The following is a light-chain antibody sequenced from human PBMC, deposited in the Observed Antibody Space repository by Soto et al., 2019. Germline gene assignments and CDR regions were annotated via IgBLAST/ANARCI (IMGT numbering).Light chain of an antibody. CDR3: QKYNSAPLT. J-gene: IGKJ4*01. CDR1: QGISNF. CDR2: GAS. Sequence: DIQMTQSPCSLSASIGDRVTITCRASQGISNFLAWYQQKPGKVPKLLIYGASTLQSGVPSRFSGSGSGTDFTLAISSLQPEDAATYYCQKYNSAPLTFGGGTKVEIK. V-gene: IGKV1-27*01.